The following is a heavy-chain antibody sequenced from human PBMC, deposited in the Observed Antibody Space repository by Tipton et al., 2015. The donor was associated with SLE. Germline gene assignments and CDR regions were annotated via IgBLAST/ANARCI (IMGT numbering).Heavy chain of an antibody. V-gene: IGHV4-61*02. CDR2: IHTGGST. J-gene: IGHJ4*02. D-gene: IGHD2-15*01. CDR3: AGAWQGYCSGGTCYVLDY. Sequence: TLSLTCTVSGGSVNSGSYYCTWMRQPAGAGLELIGRIHTGGSTNYNPSLKSRVTISLDKSKNLFSLNLASVTAADTAAYYCAGAWQGYCSGGTCYVLDYWGQGTLVTVSS. CDR1: GGSVNSGSYY.